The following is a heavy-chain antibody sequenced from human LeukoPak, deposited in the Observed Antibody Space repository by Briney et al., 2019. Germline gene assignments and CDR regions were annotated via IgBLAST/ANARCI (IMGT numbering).Heavy chain of an antibody. D-gene: IGHD5-18*01. V-gene: IGHV4-34*01. CDR3: ARGRGYSYAFDP. CDR1: GESFSGYY. CDR2: INHSGST. Sequence: PSETLSLTYAVYGESFSGYYWSWIRQAPGKGLEWIGEINHSGSTNYNPSFKSRVIISVDTSKNQFSLRLSSVTAADTAVYYCARGRGYSYAFDPWGQGTLVTVSS. J-gene: IGHJ5*02.